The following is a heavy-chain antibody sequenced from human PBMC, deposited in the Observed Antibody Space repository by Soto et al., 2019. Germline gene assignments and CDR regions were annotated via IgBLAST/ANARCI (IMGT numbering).Heavy chain of an antibody. J-gene: IGHJ6*02. V-gene: IGHV3-33*01. CDR3: ARPTTVTNLYYYGMDV. D-gene: IGHD4-17*01. CDR1: GFTFSSYG. Sequence: QVQLVESGGGVVQPGRSLRLSCAASGFTFSSYGMHWVRQAPGKGLEWVAVIWYDGSNKYYADSVKGRFTISRDNSKNTLYLQMNSLRAEDTAVYYCARPTTVTNLYYYGMDVWGQGTTVTVSS. CDR2: IWYDGSNK.